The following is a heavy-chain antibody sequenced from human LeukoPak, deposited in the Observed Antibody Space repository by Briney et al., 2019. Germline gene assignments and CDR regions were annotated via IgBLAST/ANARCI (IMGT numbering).Heavy chain of an antibody. J-gene: IGHJ4*02. CDR3: ARALGYCSGGSCYRGVYFDY. V-gene: IGHV4-30-2*01. D-gene: IGHD2-15*01. Sequence: SQTLPLTCAVSGGSISSGGYSWSWIRQPPGKGLEWIGYIYHSGSTYYNPSLKSRVTISVDRSKNQFSLKLSSVTAADTAVYYCARALGYCSGGSCYRGVYFDYWGQGTLVTVSS. CDR1: GGSISSGGYS. CDR2: IYHSGST.